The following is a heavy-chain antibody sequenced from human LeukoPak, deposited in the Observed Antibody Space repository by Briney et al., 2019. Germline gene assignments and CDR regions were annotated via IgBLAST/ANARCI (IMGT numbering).Heavy chain of an antibody. V-gene: IGHV4-39*01. CDR3: ARLFFVIDT. CDR2: VHYSGST. J-gene: IGHJ5*02. Sequence: SETLSLSCTVSGASISNSAYYWLWIRQPPGEGLECIGTVHYSGSTFYNPSLKSRVNISVDTSKNQFSLQLSSVTAAVTAVYYCARLFFVIDTWGQGTLVTVSS. CDR1: GASISNSAYY. D-gene: IGHD3-3*01.